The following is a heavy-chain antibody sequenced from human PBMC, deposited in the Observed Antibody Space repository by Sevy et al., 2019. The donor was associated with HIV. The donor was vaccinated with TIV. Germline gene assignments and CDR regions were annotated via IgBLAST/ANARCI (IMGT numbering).Heavy chain of an antibody. J-gene: IGHJ4*02. V-gene: IGHV4-59*11. CDR3: AGENAWGRGYS. CDR2: IYKNGHI. D-gene: IGHD1-26*01. CDR1: GGSITSLY. Sequence: SETLSLTCTVSGGSITSLYWNWIRQPPGKGLEWIAKIYKNGHINYNPTLKSRVTLSLDKSKNQLSLRLSSVTAADTAMYYCAGENAWGRGYSWGQGTLVTVSS.